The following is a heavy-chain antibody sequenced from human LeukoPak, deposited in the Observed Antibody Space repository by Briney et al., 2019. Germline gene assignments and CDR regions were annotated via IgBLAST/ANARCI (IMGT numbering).Heavy chain of an antibody. CDR1: GGSISSSSYY. V-gene: IGHV4-39*01. CDR3: ARVGSGTADEFDP. D-gene: IGHD6-13*01. J-gene: IGHJ5*02. CDR2: IYYSGST. Sequence: PSETLSLTCTVSGGSISSSSYYWGWIRQPPGKGLEWIGSIYYSGSTYYNPSLKSRVTISVDTSKNQFSLKLSSVTAADTAVYYCARVGSGTADEFDPWGQGTLVTVSS.